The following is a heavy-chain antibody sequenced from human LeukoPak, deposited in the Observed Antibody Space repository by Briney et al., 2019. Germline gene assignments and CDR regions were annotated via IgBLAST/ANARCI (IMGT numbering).Heavy chain of an antibody. CDR2: INPSGGST. CDR1: GYTFTSYY. CDR3: ARGRSGYDATPVDY. D-gene: IGHD5-12*01. J-gene: IGHJ4*02. Sequence: ASVKVSCKASGYTFTSYYMHWVRQAPGQGLEWMGIINPSGGSTSYAQKFQGRVTMTTDTSTSTAYMELRSLRSDDTAVYYCARGRSGYDATPVDYWGQGTLVTVSS. V-gene: IGHV1-46*01.